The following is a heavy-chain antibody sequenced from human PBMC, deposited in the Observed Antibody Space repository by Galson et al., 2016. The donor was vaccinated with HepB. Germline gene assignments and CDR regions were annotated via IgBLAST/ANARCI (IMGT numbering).Heavy chain of an antibody. J-gene: IGHJ4*02. CDR1: GFTFSSYW. Sequence: SLRLSCAASGFTFSSYWTSWVRQGPGKGLEWVANINQDGSEKNYADSLKGRFTISRDNAKNSLYLQMNNLRAEDTAVYYCAKSSGWVNDYWGQGTLVTVSS. V-gene: IGHV3-7*03. D-gene: IGHD6-19*01. CDR2: INQDGSEK. CDR3: AKSSGWVNDY.